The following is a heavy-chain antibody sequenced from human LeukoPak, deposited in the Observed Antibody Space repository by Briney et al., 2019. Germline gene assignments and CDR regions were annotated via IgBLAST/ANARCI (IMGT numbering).Heavy chain of an antibody. CDR3: AKNLRGIAARPGYFDY. CDR1: GFTFSSYA. Sequence: GGSLRLSCAASGFTFSSYAMSWVRQAPGKGLEWVSAISGSGGSTYYADSVKGRFTISRDNSKNTLYLQMNSLRAEDTAVYYCAKNLRGIAARPGYFDYWGQGTLVTVSS. J-gene: IGHJ4*02. D-gene: IGHD6-6*01. V-gene: IGHV3-23*01. CDR2: ISGSGGST.